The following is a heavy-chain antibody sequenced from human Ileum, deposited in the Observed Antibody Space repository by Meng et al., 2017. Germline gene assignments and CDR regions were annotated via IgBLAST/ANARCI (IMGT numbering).Heavy chain of an antibody. J-gene: IGHJ5*01. V-gene: IGHV2-5*05. CDR1: GFSHTSAGVG. D-gene: IGHD5-18*01. Sequence: FKDAGPTLLTTTQTITPACTFTGFSHTSAGVGRRWIRRSPGKALERRALIFWDDDNLYDPSLRNRVTSTRDTAKAQEVLTTTNMDPVDIALYYCALCLAYNNSYKGCVFDSWGQGTLVTVSS. CDR3: ALCLAYNNSYKGCVFDS. CDR2: IFWDDDN.